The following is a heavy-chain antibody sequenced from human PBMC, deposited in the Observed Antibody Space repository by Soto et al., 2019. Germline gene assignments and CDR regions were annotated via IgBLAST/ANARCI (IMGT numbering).Heavy chain of an antibody. V-gene: IGHV1-18*01. CDR2: ISAYNGNT. J-gene: IGHJ4*02. Sequence: ASVKVSCKASGYTFTSYGISWVRQAPGQGLEWMGWISAYNGNTNYAQKLQGRVTMTTDTSTSTAYMELRSLRSDDTAVYYCARDSFGIWGSYPANYFDYWGQGTLVTVSS. D-gene: IGHD3-16*01. CDR1: GYTFTSYG. CDR3: ARDSFGIWGSYPANYFDY.